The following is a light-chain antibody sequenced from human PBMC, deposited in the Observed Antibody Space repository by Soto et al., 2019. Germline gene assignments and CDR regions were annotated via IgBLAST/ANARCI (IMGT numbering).Light chain of an antibody. V-gene: IGLV2-14*01. Sequence: QSVLTQPASVSGSPGQSITISCTGSGSDIGGYNYVSWYQQHPGKAPKIMIYGVSSRPSGVSNRFSGSKSDNTASLTISGLQAEDEAHYYCSSYTRSSTRVFGGGTKVTVL. CDR3: SSYTRSSTRV. J-gene: IGLJ2*01. CDR2: GVS. CDR1: GSDIGGYNY.